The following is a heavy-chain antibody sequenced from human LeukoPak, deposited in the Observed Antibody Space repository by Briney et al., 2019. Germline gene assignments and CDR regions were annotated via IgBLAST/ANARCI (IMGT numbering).Heavy chain of an antibody. CDR2: MYTLGNT. Sequence: GGSLRLSCAASRFTVSSNYMTWVRKAPGKGLEWVSVMYTLGNTYYADSVKGRSTISRDNSKNTLYLQMNSLRAEDTAVYYCAKRTNYYDSSGFLDYWGQGTLVTVSS. CDR3: AKRTNYYDSSGFLDY. CDR1: RFTVSSNY. D-gene: IGHD3-22*01. V-gene: IGHV3-53*01. J-gene: IGHJ4*02.